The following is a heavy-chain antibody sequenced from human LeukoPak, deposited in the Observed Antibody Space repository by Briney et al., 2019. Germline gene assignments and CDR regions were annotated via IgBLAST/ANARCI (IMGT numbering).Heavy chain of an antibody. Sequence: PGGSLRLSCTASGFTFNSYSMTWVRQAPGMGLEGVANIKHDGSEKYYVDSVRGRFTISRDNAKNSLYLQMNTLRAEDTAVYFSPRHNYYQFDYWGQGTLVTASS. D-gene: IGHD1-1*01. J-gene: IGHJ4*02. CDR1: GFTFNSYS. V-gene: IGHV3-7*01. CDR3: PRHNYYQFDY. CDR2: IKHDGSEK.